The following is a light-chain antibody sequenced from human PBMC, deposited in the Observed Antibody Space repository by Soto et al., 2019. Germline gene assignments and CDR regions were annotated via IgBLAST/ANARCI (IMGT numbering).Light chain of an antibody. CDR1: QSVSSN. J-gene: IGKJ3*01. CDR3: QHDNNWPPGT. Sequence: EIVMTQSPATLSVSPGERATLSCRASQSVSSNLAWYQQKPGQAPRLLIYGASTRATGIPDRFSGSGSGTEFPLTLSSLQSEDFAVYYCQHDNNWPPGTFGPGTKVDIK. CDR2: GAS. V-gene: IGKV3-15*01.